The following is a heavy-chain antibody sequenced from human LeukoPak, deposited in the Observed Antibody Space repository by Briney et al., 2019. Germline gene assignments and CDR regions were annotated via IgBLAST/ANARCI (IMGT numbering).Heavy chain of an antibody. CDR2: INHSGST. CDR3: ARGPNDYVWGSYRDLNWFDP. Sequence: SETLSLTCAVYGGSFSGYYWSWIRQPPGKGLEWIGEINHSGSTNYNPSLKSRVTISVDTSKNQFSLKLSSVTAADTAVYYCARGPNDYVWGSYRDLNWFDPWGQGTLVTVSP. D-gene: IGHD3-16*02. CDR1: GGSFSGYY. V-gene: IGHV4-34*01. J-gene: IGHJ5*02.